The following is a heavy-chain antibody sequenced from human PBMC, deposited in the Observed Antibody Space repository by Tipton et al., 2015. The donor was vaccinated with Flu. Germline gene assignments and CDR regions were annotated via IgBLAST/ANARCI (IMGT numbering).Heavy chain of an antibody. CDR3: ARGRRAVDY. CDR1: GGSISSGGYY. V-gene: IGHV4-31*02. D-gene: IGHD5-24*01. CDR2: IYYSGNT. Sequence: LRLSCSVSGGSISSGGYYWSWIRQHPGKGLEWIGYIYYSGNTYYNPSLKSRVTISVDRSKNQFSLKLSSVTAADTAVYYWARGRRAVDYWGQGTLVTVSS. J-gene: IGHJ4*02.